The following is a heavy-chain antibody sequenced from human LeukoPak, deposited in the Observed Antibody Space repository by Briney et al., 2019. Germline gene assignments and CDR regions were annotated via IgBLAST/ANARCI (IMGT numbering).Heavy chain of an antibody. J-gene: IGHJ4*02. Sequence: GGSLRLSCVGSGFTFSSHWMSWVRQAPGKGLEWVAIINKDGSEQYYADSVKGRCTISRDNAKNSVYLQMDSLRAEDTAVYYCARGGAFGVDRNDYWGQGTLVTVSS. CDR3: ARGGAFGVDRNDY. D-gene: IGHD3-3*01. V-gene: IGHV3-7*02. CDR1: GFTFSSHW. CDR2: INKDGSEQ.